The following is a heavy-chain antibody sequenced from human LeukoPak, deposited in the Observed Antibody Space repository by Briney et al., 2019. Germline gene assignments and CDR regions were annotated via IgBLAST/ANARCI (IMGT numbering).Heavy chain of an antibody. Sequence: GGSLRLSCTASDFNFSSYWMDWVRQAPGKGLQWVAHIKEDGRETEYVDSVKGRFTISRDNSKNTLYLEMNSLSPDDTAVYYCARGVEPLAANTLAYWGQGTLVTVSS. V-gene: IGHV3-7*03. CDR2: IKEDGRET. J-gene: IGHJ4*02. CDR1: DFNFSSYW. CDR3: ARGVEPLAANTLAY. D-gene: IGHD1-14*01.